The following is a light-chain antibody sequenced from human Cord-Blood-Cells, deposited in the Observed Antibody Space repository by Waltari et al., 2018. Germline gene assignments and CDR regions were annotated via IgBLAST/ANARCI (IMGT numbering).Light chain of an antibody. CDR3: QQSYSTLYT. V-gene: IGKV1-39*01. CDR1: QSISSY. J-gene: IGKJ2*01. CDR2: AAS. Sequence: DIQMTQSPSSLSASVGDRVTITCRASQSISSYLNWYQQKPGKAPKLLIYAASSLQSGVPSRVSGSGSGTDFTLTISSLQPEEFATYYCQQSYSTLYTFGQGTKLEIK.